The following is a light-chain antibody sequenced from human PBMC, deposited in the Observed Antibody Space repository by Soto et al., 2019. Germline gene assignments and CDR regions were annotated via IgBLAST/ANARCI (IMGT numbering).Light chain of an antibody. V-gene: IGKV1-5*01. J-gene: IGKJ1*01. CDR1: QSISSL. CDR3: QQYNSYSTAWT. Sequence: DIQMTQSPSTLSASVGDRVTITCRAIQSISSLLAWYQQKPGKAPKLLIYDASSLESGVPSRFSGSGSGTEFTLTISSLQPDDFATYYCQQYNSYSTAWTFGQGTKVDIK. CDR2: DAS.